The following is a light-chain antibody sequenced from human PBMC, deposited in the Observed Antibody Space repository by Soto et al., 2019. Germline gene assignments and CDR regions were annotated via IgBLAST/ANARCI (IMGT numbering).Light chain of an antibody. V-gene: IGKV2-28*01. CDR1: QSLLDSHGYNY. Sequence: DIVMTQSPLSLPVTPGEPASISCRSSQSLLDSHGYNYLDWYLQRPGQSPQLLIYLASNRASGAPGRFRGNGLGKDFTQKITKVEADAVGVYYYMQYLRAPLFGQGTRLEIK. CDR3: MQYLRAPL. J-gene: IGKJ5*01. CDR2: LAS.